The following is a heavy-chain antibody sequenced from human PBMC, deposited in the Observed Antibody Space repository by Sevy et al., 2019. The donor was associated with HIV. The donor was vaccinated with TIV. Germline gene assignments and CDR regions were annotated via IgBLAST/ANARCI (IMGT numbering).Heavy chain of an antibody. Sequence: SETLSLTCAVYGGSFSGYYWSWIRQPPGKGLEWIGEINHSGSTNYNPSLKSRVTISVDTSKNQFSLKLSSVTAADTAVYYCARASEGLRFQPTGGWFDPWGQGTLVTVSS. CDR1: GGSFSGYY. V-gene: IGHV4-34*01. CDR3: ARASEGLRFQPTGGWFDP. J-gene: IGHJ5*02. D-gene: IGHD4-17*01. CDR2: INHSGST.